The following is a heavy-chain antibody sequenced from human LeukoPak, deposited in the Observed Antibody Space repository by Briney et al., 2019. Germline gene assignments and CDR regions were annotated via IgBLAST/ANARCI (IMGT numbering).Heavy chain of an antibody. CDR3: ARQTGSGLFILP. Sequence: SETLSLTCTVSGASISSYYWSWIRQPAAKGLEWIGRIYVSGSTTYNPSLESRVTISLDTSKNQISLRLTSVTAADTAVYYCARQTGSGLFILPGGQGTLVTVSS. CDR2: IYVSGST. V-gene: IGHV4-4*07. J-gene: IGHJ4*02. CDR1: GASISSYY. D-gene: IGHD3/OR15-3a*01.